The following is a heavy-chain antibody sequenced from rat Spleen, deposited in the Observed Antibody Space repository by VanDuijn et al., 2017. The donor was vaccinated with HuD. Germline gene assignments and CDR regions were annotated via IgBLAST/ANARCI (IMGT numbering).Heavy chain of an antibody. J-gene: IGHJ1*01. Sequence: EVQLVESGGGLVQPGRSLKFSCVASGFTFSDYAMAWVRQAPKKGLEWVATILYDDTNTYYRDSVKGRFTISRDNTKNTLYLQMDSLRSEDTATYYCARQPQLGVFWYFDFWGPGTMVTVSS. CDR2: ILYDDTNT. CDR3: ARQPQLGVFWYFDF. V-gene: IGHV5-17*01. CDR1: GFTFSDYA. D-gene: IGHD5-1*01.